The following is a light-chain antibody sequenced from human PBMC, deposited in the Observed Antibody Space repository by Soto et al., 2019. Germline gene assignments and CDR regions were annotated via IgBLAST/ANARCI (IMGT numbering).Light chain of an antibody. CDR2: SNN. CDR3: AAWDDSLNGLYV. CDR1: SSNIGSNT. Sequence: QSVLTQPPSASGTPGQRVTISCSGSSSNIGSNTVNWYQQLPGTAPKLLIYSNNQRPSGVPDRFSGSKSGTSASLAIRGLQSEDEADYYCAAWDDSLNGLYVFGTGTKVTVL. J-gene: IGLJ1*01. V-gene: IGLV1-44*01.